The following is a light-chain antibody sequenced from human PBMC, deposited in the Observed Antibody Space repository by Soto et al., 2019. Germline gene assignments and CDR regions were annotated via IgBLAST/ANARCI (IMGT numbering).Light chain of an antibody. V-gene: IGKV3-15*01. CDR3: QQYSSSLT. Sequence: EIFMTQSPATLSVFPGERVILSCRASQSVGSTLAWYQQKPGQAPRLLIRGASTRATGVPARFSGSGSRPEFTLTISSLQSADFPVYYCQQYSSSLTFGGGTTLEIK. CDR2: GAS. CDR1: QSVGST. J-gene: IGKJ4*02.